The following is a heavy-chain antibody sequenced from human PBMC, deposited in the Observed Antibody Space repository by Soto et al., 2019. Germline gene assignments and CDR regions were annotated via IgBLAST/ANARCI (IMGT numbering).Heavy chain of an antibody. CDR3: ASGSSWYTHYYSSGMDV. D-gene: IGHD6-13*01. CDR2: IIPIFGTA. Sequence: QVQLVQSGAEVKKPGSSVKVSCKASGGTFSSYAISWVRQAPGQGLEWMGGIIPIFGTANYAQKFQGRVTITADESTSTAYMELSSLRYEDTAVYYCASGSSWYTHYYSSGMDVWGQGTTVTVSS. CDR1: GGTFSSYA. V-gene: IGHV1-69*01. J-gene: IGHJ6*02.